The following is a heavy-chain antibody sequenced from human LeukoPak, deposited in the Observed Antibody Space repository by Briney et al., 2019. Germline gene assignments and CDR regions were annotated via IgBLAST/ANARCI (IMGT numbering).Heavy chain of an antibody. CDR2: ISGSGGST. J-gene: IGHJ4*02. V-gene: IGHV3-23*01. CDR1: GFTFSSYA. CDR3: AKDRTTGIAAAGTCDY. Sequence: GGSLRLSCAASGFTFSSYAMSWVRQAPGKGLKWVSAISGSGGSTYYADSVKGRFTISRDNSKNTLYLQMNSLRAEDTAVYYCAKDRTTGIAAAGTCDYWGQGTLVTVSS. D-gene: IGHD6-13*01.